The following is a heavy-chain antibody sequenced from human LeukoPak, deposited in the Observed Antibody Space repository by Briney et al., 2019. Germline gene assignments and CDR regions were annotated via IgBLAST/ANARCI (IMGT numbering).Heavy chain of an antibody. Sequence: SETLSLTCTVSGGSISSSSYYWGWIRQPPGKGLEWIGSIYYSGSTYYNPSLKSRVTISVDTSKNQFSLKLSSVTAADTAVYHCARNARSSSWYVDYWGQGTLVTVSS. CDR3: ARNARSSSWYVDY. CDR1: GGSISSSSYY. D-gene: IGHD6-13*01. V-gene: IGHV4-39*01. J-gene: IGHJ4*02. CDR2: IYYSGST.